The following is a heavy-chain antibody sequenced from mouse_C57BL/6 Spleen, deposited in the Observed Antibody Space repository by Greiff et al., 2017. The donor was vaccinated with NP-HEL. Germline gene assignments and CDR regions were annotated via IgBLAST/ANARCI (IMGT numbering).Heavy chain of an antibody. CDR1: GYAFSSSW. D-gene: IGHD4-1*01. V-gene: IGHV1-82*01. CDR3: ARGPGPNYFDY. CDR2: IYPGDGDT. Sequence: VQLQQSGPELVKPGASVKISCKASGYAFSSSWMNWVKQRPGKGLEWIGRIYPGDGDTNYNGKFKGKATLTADKSSSTAYMQLSSLTSEDSAVYFCARGPGPNYFDYWGQGTTLTVSS. J-gene: IGHJ2*01.